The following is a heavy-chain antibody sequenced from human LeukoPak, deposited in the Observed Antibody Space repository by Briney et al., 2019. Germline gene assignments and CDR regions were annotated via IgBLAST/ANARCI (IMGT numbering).Heavy chain of an antibody. CDR2: VSTGSNYI. D-gene: IGHD3-22*01. V-gene: IGHV3-21*01. J-gene: IGHJ4*02. Sequence: GGSLRLSCTASGFTFSSYSLNWVRQAPGKGLEWVSSVSTGSNYIYYADSVKGRFTISRDNDKNSLYLQMNSLRVEDTAVYYCARDYYDSSGYYLDYWGQGTLVTVSS. CDR3: ARDYYDSSGYYLDY. CDR1: GFTFSSYS.